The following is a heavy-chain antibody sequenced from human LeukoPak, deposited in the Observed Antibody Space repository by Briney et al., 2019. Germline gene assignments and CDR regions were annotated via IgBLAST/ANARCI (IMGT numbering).Heavy chain of an antibody. D-gene: IGHD5-18*01. CDR2: ISSNGGST. V-gene: IGHV3-64D*09. CDR1: GFTFSSYA. Sequence: GGSLRLSCSASGFTFSSYAMHWIRQAPGKGLEYVSAISSNGGSTYYADSVKGRFTISRDNSKNTLYLQMSSLRAEDTAVYYCVKDPGYGTKYYFDYWGQGTLVTVSS. CDR3: VKDPGYGTKYYFDY. J-gene: IGHJ4*02.